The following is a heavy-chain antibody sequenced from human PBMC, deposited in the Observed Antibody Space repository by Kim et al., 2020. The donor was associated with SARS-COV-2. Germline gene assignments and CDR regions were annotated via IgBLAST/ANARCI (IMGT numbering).Heavy chain of an antibody. V-gene: IGHV4-59*10. CDR3: ARSATVSSWFDP. D-gene: IGHD2-15*01. J-gene: IGHJ5*02. Sequence: NCRPSPKGRVTMSMDASRTQFSLKLGSVTAADTAVYYCARSATVSSWFDPWGQGTLVTVSS.